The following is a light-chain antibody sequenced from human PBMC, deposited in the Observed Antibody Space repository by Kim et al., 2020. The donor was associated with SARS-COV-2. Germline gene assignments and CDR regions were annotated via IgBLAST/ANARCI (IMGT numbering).Light chain of an antibody. J-gene: IGLJ3*02. CDR1: SSDVGGYNS. Sequence: QSALTQPPSASGSPGQSVTISCTATSSDVGGYNSVSWYQQHPGKAPKLVIYEVTTRPAGVPDRFSASKSGNTASLTVSGLQSDNEADYYCNSYAGNNLWVFGGGTQLTVL. CDR2: EVT. CDR3: NSYAGNNLWV. V-gene: IGLV2-8*01.